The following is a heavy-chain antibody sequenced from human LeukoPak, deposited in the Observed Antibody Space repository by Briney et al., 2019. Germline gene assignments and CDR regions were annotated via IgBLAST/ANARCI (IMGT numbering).Heavy chain of an antibody. J-gene: IGHJ4*02. V-gene: IGHV3-30-3*01. D-gene: IGHD4-17*01. CDR3: ARSTVTADY. CDR2: ISYDGSNK. CDR1: GFTFSSYA. Sequence: GGSLRLSCAASGFTFSSYAMHWVRQAPGKGLEWVAVISYDGSNKYYADSVKGRFTISRDNSKNTLYLQMNSLRAEDTAVYYCARSTVTADYWGQGTLVTVSS.